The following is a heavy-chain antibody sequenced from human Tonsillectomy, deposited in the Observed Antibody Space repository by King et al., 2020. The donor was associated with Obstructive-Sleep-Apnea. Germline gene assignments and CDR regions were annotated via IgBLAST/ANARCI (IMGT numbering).Heavy chain of an antibody. D-gene: IGHD3/OR15-3a*01. CDR1: GFTFYSYW. V-gene: IGHV3-74*01. Sequence: VQLVESGGGLVQPGGSLRLSGAASGFTFYSYWMHWVRQAPGKGLVWVSRIDSDGSSTSYADSVKGRFTISRDNAKNTLYLQMNSLRAEDTAVYYCARSTVFGLLIYYGMDVWGQGTTVTVSS. CDR3: ARSTVFGLLIYYGMDV. CDR2: IDSDGSST. J-gene: IGHJ6*02.